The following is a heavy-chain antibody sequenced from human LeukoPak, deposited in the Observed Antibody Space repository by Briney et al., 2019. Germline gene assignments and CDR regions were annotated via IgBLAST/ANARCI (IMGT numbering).Heavy chain of an antibody. CDR1: GFTFSSYG. CDR2: ISGSGGST. J-gene: IGHJ4*02. V-gene: IGHV3-23*01. D-gene: IGHD1-26*01. CDR3: AKGTTVVGVHGGFDY. Sequence: PGGSLRLSCAASGFTFSSYGMSWVRQAPGKGLEWVSVISGSGGSTYYADSVKGRFTISRDNSKNTLYLQMNSLRAEDTAVYYCAKGTTVVGVHGGFDYWGQGTLVTVSS.